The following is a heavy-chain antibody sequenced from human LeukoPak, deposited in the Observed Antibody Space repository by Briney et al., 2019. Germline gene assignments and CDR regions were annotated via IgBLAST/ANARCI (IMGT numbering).Heavy chain of an antibody. CDR3: ARDSLDRTYYYGSGSPSGDY. J-gene: IGHJ4*02. CDR1: GYTFTSYG. CDR2: ISANNGNT. D-gene: IGHD3-10*01. V-gene: IGHV1-18*03. Sequence: GASVKVSCKASGYTFTSYGISWVRQAPGQGLEWMGWISANNGNTNYAQKLQGRVTMTTDTSTSTAYMELRSLRSDDMAVYYCARDSLDRTYYYGSGSPSGDYWGQGTLVTVSS.